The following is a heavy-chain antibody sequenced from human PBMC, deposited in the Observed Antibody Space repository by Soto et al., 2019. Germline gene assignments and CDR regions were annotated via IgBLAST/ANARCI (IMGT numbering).Heavy chain of an antibody. CDR1: GFTFSTYG. V-gene: IGHV3-23*01. D-gene: IGHD3-22*01. CDR3: AKQLLSLIVVADAFDI. Sequence: EVQLLESGGTVVQPGGSLRLSCAASGFTFSTYGVSWVRQAPGKGLEWVSSISGSGYNTFYADSVKGRFTISRDPCNTTVHLIMYQLRADDTALYCCAKQLLSLIVVADAFDIWGQGTIVTVSS. CDR2: ISGSGYNT. J-gene: IGHJ3*02.